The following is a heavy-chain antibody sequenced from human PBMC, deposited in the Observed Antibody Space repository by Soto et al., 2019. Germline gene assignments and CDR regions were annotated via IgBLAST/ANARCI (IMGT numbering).Heavy chain of an antibody. D-gene: IGHD3-3*01. CDR2: IIPILGIA. CDR1: GGTFSSYT. CDR3: AREENRDFWSGQYFDY. J-gene: IGHJ4*02. Sequence: QVQLVQSGAEVKKPGSSVKVSCKASGGTFSSYTISWVRQAPGQGLEWMGRIIPILGIANYAQKFQGRVTITADRSTSTAYMELSSLRSEDTAVYYCAREENRDFWSGQYFDYWGQGTLVTVSS. V-gene: IGHV1-69*08.